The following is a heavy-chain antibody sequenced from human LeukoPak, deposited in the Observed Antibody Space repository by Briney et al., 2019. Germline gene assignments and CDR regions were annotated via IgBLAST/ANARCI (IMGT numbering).Heavy chain of an antibody. Sequence: GGSLRLSCAASGFTFSSYGMHWVRQAPGKGLERVAFIRYDGSNKYYADSVKGRLTISRDNSKNTLYLQMNSLRAEDTAVYYCAKVATFRYCSGRSCYPGNYYYYYYMDVWGKGTTVTISS. J-gene: IGHJ6*03. CDR2: IRYDGSNK. D-gene: IGHD2-15*01. CDR3: AKVATFRYCSGRSCYPGNYYYYYYMDV. CDR1: GFTFSSYG. V-gene: IGHV3-30*02.